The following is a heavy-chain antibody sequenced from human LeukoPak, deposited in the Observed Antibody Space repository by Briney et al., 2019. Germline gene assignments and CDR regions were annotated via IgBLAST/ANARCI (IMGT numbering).Heavy chain of an antibody. V-gene: IGHV4-39*01. D-gene: IGHD3-22*01. CDR2: FYYSGSP. CDR3: ARAQDSSGYNIDDFDY. J-gene: IGHJ4*02. Sequence: SETLSLTCTVYGGSISSSSYYWRWIRQPPGKGLEWIGSFYYSGSPYYNPSLKSRVTISVDTSKNQFSLRLSSVTAADTSVSYYARAQDSSGYNIDDFDYWGQGTLVTVSS. CDR1: GGSISSSSYY.